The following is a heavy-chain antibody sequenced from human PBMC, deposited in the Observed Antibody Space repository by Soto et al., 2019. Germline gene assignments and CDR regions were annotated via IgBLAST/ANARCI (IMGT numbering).Heavy chain of an antibody. Sequence: ATLSLTCAVPGSSTSSGYSWGWIWQPPGKGMEWVSAISGSGASTYYADSVKGRFAISRDNFKNTVYLQMNNVRPEDTAIYSCARRGPDVSGTGAHSDGLDVWAPGAPVPVSS. CDR1: GSSTSSGYS. CDR2: ISGSGAST. CDR3: ARRGPDVSGTGAHSDGLDV. D-gene: IGHD3-10*01. J-gene: IGHJ6*01. V-gene: IGHV3-23*01.